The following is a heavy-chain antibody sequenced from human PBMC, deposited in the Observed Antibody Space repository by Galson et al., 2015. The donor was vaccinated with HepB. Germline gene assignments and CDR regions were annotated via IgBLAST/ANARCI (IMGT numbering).Heavy chain of an antibody. D-gene: IGHD1-1*01. CDR1: GDSVSSKSAT. CDR2: TYYTSKWQS. V-gene: IGHV6-1*01. CDR3: ARSQLGIDY. J-gene: IGHJ4*02. Sequence: CAISGDSVSSKSATWNWIRQSPSRGLEWLGRTYYTSKWQSGYAVSVKGRITVSPDTSKNQFSLQLNSVTPEDTAVYYCARSQLGIDYWGQGTPVTVSS.